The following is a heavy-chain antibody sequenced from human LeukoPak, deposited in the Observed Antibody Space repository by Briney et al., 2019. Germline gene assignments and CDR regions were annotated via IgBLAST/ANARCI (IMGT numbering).Heavy chain of an antibody. D-gene: IGHD3-22*01. Sequence: PGGSLRPSCAASGFTFGSYGMSWVRQAPGKGLEWVSFITPNADRTPYADSVEGRFTISRDNPRNTLYMQMNSLRDEDTALYYCAIMHGYYDGSGYWVQWGQGTLVTVSS. CDR1: GFTFGSYG. CDR3: AIMHGYYDGSGYWVQ. CDR2: ITPNADRT. J-gene: IGHJ1*01. V-gene: IGHV3-23*01.